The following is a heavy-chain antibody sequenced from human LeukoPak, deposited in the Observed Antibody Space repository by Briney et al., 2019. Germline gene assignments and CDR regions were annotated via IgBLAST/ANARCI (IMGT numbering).Heavy chain of an antibody. Sequence: SETLSLTCTVSGGSISSYYWSWIRQPPGKGLEWIGYIYYSGSTNYNPSLKSRVTISVDTSKNQFSLKLSSVTAADTAVYYCARSTVTPKPYYFDYWGQGTLVTVSS. CDR1: GGSISSYY. D-gene: IGHD4-17*01. CDR2: IYYSGST. V-gene: IGHV4-59*08. CDR3: ARSTVTPKPYYFDY. J-gene: IGHJ4*02.